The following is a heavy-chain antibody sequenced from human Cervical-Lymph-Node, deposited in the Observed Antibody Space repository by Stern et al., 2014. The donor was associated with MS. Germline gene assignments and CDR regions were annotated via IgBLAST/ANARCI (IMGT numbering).Heavy chain of an antibody. Sequence: QVQLQESGPGLVKPSQTLSLTCTVSGGSISSGSYYWSWIRQPAGKGLEWIGRIYTSGSPTYNPSLASRVIMSIDTSKNQFSLNLSSVTAADTAVYYCARDRRRELCFDPWGQGTLVTVSS. CDR1: GGSISSGSYY. CDR3: ARDRRRELCFDP. J-gene: IGHJ5*02. D-gene: IGHD1-26*01. V-gene: IGHV4-61*02. CDR2: IYTSGSP.